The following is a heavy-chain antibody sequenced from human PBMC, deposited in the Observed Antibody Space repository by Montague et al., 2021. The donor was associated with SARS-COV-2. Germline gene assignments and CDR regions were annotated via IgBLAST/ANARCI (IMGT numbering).Heavy chain of an antibody. J-gene: IGHJ4*02. CDR3: AKDRWAAMGYFDY. Sequence: SLRLSCAASGFTFSSYAMHWVRQAPGKGLEWVAVISYDGSNKYYADSVMGRFTISRDNSKNTLYLQMNSLRAEDTAVYFWAKDRWAAMGYFDYWGQGTLVTVSS. CDR1: GFTFSSYA. V-gene: IGHV3-30*18. CDR2: ISYDGSNK. D-gene: IGHD2-2*01.